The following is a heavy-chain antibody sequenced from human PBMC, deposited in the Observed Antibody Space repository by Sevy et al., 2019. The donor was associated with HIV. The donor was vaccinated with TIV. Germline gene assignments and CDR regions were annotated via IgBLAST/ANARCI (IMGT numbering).Heavy chain of an antibody. J-gene: IGHJ4*02. CDR1: GGSFSGYY. V-gene: IGHV4-34*01. CDR2: INHSGST. Sequence: SETLSLTCAGYGGSFSGYYWSWIRQPPGKGLEWIGEINHSGSTNYNPSLKSRVTISVDTSKNQFSLKLNSVTAADTAVYYCARYRVAGNFDYWGQGTLVTVSS. D-gene: IGHD6-19*01. CDR3: ARYRVAGNFDY.